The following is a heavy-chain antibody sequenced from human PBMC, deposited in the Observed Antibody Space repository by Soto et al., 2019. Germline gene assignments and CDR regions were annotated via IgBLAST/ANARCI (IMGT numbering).Heavy chain of an antibody. CDR1: GYAFTTYG. V-gene: IGHV1-18*01. J-gene: IGHJ4*02. CDR2: ISAHNGNT. D-gene: IGHD1-1*01. Sequence: QVHLVQSGAEVKKPGASVKVSCKGSGYAFTTYGITWVRQAPGQGLEWMGWISAHNGNTNYAQKLQGRVTVTRDTSTGTAYMELRSLRFDDSAVYYCAGGRYGDYWGQGALVILSS. CDR3: AGGRYGDY.